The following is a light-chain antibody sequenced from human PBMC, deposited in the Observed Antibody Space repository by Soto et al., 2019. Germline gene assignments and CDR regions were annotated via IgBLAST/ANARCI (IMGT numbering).Light chain of an antibody. J-gene: IGLJ2*01. CDR2: EVS. CDR3: SSYAGSNNLV. V-gene: IGLV2-8*01. CDR1: SSDVGGYNY. Sequence: QSALTQPPSASGSPGQSVTVSCTGTSSDVGGYNYVSWYQQHPGKDPKLMISEVSKRPSGVPDRFSGSKSGNTASLTVSGLQAEDEADYYCSSYAGSNNLVFGGGTKLTVL.